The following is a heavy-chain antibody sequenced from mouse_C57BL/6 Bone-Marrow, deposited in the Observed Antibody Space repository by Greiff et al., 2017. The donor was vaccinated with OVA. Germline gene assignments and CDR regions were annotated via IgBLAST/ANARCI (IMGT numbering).Heavy chain of an antibody. CDR3: ARRGGGSLYAMDD. V-gene: IGHV2-2*01. CDR1: GFSFTSYG. J-gene: IGHJ4*01. D-gene: IGHD1-1*02. CDR2: IWSGGSK. Sequence: VQLQQSGPGLVQPSQTLSITCTVSGFSFTSYGVHWVRQSPGKGLEWLGVIWSGGSKAYNAAFISRLSISKDNSKSQVFFKMNSLQADDTAVYYCARRGGGSLYAMDDWGQGTSVTVAS.